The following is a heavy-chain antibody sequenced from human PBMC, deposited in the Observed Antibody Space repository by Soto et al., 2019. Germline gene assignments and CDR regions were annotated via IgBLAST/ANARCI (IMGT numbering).Heavy chain of an antibody. Sequence: SETLSLTCTVSDGSISSGGYYWSWIRQHPGKGLEWIGSIYYSGSTYYNPSLKSRVTISVDTTKNQFSLKLSSVTAAATAVYYCASLKLATSWVWVQGTLVTVSS. CDR2: IYYSGST. V-gene: IGHV4-31*03. CDR3: ASLKLATSWV. J-gene: IGHJ4*02. D-gene: IGHD5-12*01. CDR1: DGSISSGGYY.